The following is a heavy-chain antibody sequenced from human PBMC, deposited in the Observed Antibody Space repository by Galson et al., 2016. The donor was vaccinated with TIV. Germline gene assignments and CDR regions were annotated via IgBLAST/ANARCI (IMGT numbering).Heavy chain of an antibody. D-gene: IGHD6-19*01. V-gene: IGHV3-30*18. Sequence: SLRLSCAASGFTFSNYGMHWVRQAPGKGLEWVAVLSYDERNKKYADSVKGRFTISRGNSKNTPYLQMHSLRPDDTAVYYCAKQWLKDYYGMDVWGPGTTVTVSS. CDR3: AKQWLKDYYGMDV. CDR2: LSYDERNK. CDR1: GFTFSNYG. J-gene: IGHJ6*02.